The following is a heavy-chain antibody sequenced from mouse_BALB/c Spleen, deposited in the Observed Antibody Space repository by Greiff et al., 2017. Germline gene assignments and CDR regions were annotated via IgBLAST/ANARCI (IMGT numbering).Heavy chain of an antibody. V-gene: IGHV3-8*02. D-gene: IGHD1-1*01. CDR2: ISYSGST. Sequence: EVQLQPSGPSLVKPSQTLSLTCSVTGDSITSGYWNWIRKFPGNKLEYMGYISYSGSTYYNPSLKSRISITRDTSKNQYYLQLNSVTTEDTATYYCARYKGTTVEYFDVWGAGTTVTVSS. CDR3: ARYKGTTVEYFDV. CDR1: GDSITSGY. J-gene: IGHJ1*01.